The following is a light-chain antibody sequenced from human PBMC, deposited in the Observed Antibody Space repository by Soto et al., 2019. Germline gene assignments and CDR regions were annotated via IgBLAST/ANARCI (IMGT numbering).Light chain of an antibody. V-gene: IGLV1-47*01. J-gene: IGLJ3*02. CDR3: ATWDDTLTGPSWV. CDR2: RNH. Sequence: QSVLTQSPSASGTPGQRVTISCSASTSNFVSNSVSWYQQLPGTAPKLLIFRNHQRPSGVPDRFSGSKSATSASLAISDLRAEDEADYYCATWDDTLTGPSWVFGGGTKLTVL. CDR1: TSNFVSNS.